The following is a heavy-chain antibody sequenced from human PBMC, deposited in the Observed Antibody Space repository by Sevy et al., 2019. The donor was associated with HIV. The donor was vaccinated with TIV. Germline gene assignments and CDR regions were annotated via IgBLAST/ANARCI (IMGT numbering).Heavy chain of an antibody. D-gene: IGHD2-2*01. V-gene: IGHV4-34*01. CDR1: GGSFSGYY. Sequence: SENLSLTCAVYGGSFSGYYWSWIRQPPGKGLEWIGEINHSGSTNYNPSLKSRVTISGDTSKNQFSLKLSSVTAADAAVYYCARHCSRSRCSHAFDIWGQGTTVTVSS. CDR3: ARHCSRSRCSHAFDI. CDR2: INHSGST. J-gene: IGHJ3*02.